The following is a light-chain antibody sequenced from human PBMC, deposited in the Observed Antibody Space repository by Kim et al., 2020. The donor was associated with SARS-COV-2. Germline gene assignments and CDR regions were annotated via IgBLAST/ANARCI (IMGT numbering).Light chain of an antibody. V-gene: IGKV1-39*01. CDR2: GAS. Sequence: SASVGDRVTITCRASQSINNYLYWYQQKPGKAPDLLIYGASNLQRGVPPRFSGRGSGTDFTLTISNLQPEDFAIYYCQQSQSTPRTFGQGTKLEI. J-gene: IGKJ1*01. CDR1: QSINNY. CDR3: QQSQSTPRT.